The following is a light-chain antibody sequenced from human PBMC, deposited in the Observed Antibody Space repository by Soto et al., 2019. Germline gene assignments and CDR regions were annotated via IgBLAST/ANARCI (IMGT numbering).Light chain of an antibody. Sequence: EVVLTQSPATLSLSPGERATLSCRASQSVSNYLDWFQQKPGQAPRLLIYDASTRATGIPARFSGSGSGTDFTLTISSLEPEDFAVYYCQQRSNWPPITVGQGTRLEIK. CDR2: DAS. CDR3: QQRSNWPPIT. V-gene: IGKV3-11*01. CDR1: QSVSNY. J-gene: IGKJ5*01.